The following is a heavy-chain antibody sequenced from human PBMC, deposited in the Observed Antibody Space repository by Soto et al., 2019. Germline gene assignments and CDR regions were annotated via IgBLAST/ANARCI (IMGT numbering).Heavy chain of an antibody. CDR3: ARDKELGYVDWLIDY. D-gene: IGHD3-9*01. V-gene: IGHV3-7*01. Sequence: PGGSLRLSCAASGFTFSSYSMNWVRQAPGKGLEWVANINKNRSETYYVDSVRGRFTISRDNAKNSLYLQMNSLRVEDTAVYYCARDKELGYVDWLIDYWGQGTLVTVSS. CDR1: GFTFSSYS. CDR2: INKNRSET. J-gene: IGHJ4*02.